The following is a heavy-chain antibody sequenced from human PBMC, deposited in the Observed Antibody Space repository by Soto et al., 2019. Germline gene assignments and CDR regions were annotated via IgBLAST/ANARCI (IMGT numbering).Heavy chain of an antibody. V-gene: IGHV1-69*13. Sequence: ASVKVSCKASGGTFSSYAISWVRQAPGQGLEWMGGIIPIFGTANYAQKFQGRVTITADESTSTAYMELSSLRSEDTAVYYCARGRYMVRGVIRGGYYFDYWGQGTLVTVSS. D-gene: IGHD3-10*01. CDR2: IIPIFGTA. CDR3: ARGRYMVRGVIRGGYYFDY. J-gene: IGHJ4*02. CDR1: GGTFSSYA.